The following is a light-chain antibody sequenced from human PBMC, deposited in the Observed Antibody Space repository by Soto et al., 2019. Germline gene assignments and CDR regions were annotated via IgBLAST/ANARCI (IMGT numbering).Light chain of an antibody. J-gene: IGKJ1*01. CDR1: KRVGVN. Sequence: EIVMTQSPASLSVSPGETATLPCRASKRVGVNLAWYQQKPGQAPRLLIYHASTRATGVPARFSGSGSGTDFTLTISSLQSEDIAFFYCQQYDSWPRTFGQGTKVEIQ. CDR3: QQYDSWPRT. V-gene: IGKV3-15*01. CDR2: HAS.